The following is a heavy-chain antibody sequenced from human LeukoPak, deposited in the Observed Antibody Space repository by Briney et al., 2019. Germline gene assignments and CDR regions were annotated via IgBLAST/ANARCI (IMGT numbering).Heavy chain of an antibody. CDR2: INWNGGTT. D-gene: IGHD4/OR15-4a*01. J-gene: IGHJ4*02. Sequence: GGPLRLSCVASGLTFDDCGMSWVRQAPGKGLEWVSGINWNGGTTTYADSVKGRFTISRDNAKNSLYLQMNSLRVEDTAFYYCARNSGANVYTYSFQYWGRGTLVTVSS. CDR3: ARNSGANVYTYSFQY. V-gene: IGHV3-20*04. CDR1: GLTFDDCG.